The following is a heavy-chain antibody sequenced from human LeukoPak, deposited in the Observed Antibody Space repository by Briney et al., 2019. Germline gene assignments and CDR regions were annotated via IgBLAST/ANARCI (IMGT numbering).Heavy chain of an antibody. CDR2: MKKDGSET. J-gene: IGHJ4*02. CDR3: GRHRSGSGTYSIDY. CDR1: GFTFSSYS. D-gene: IGHD3-10*01. V-gene: IGHV3-7*01. Sequence: GGSLRLSCVVSGFTFSSYSMIWVRQAPGKGLQWVANMKKDGSETKYVDSVKGRFTISRDNTKNSLYLQMNSLRAEDTAVYYCGRHRSGSGTYSIDYWGQGTLVSVSS.